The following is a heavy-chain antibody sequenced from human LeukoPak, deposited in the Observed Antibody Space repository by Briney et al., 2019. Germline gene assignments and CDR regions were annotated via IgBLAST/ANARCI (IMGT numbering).Heavy chain of an antibody. CDR1: GFTFSDYY. Sequence: GGSLRLSCAASGFTFSDYYMSWIRQAPGKGLEWVSYISSSGSTIYYADSVKGRFTTSRDNAKNSLYLQMNSLRAEDTAVYYCARGPVDSLNWFDPWGQGTLVTVSS. J-gene: IGHJ5*02. CDR3: ARGPVDSLNWFDP. D-gene: IGHD5-12*01. V-gene: IGHV3-11*01. CDR2: ISSSGSTI.